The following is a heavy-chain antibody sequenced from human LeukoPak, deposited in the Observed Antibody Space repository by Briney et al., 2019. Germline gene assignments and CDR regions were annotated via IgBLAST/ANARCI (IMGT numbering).Heavy chain of an antibody. CDR1: GGSFSGYY. CDR3: ARVGVLDTAMPIYYFDY. J-gene: IGHJ4*02. V-gene: IGHV4-34*01. D-gene: IGHD5-18*01. Sequence: SETLSLTCAVYGGSFSGYYWSWIRQPPGKGLEWIGEINHSGSTNYNPSLKSRVTISVDTSKNQFSLKLSSVTAADTAVYYCARVGVLDTAMPIYYFDYWGQGTLVIVSS. CDR2: INHSGST.